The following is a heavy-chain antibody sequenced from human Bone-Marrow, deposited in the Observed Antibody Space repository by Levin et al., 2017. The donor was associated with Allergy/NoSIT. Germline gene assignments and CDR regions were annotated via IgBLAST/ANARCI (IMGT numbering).Heavy chain of an antibody. CDR3: ARVVGATTPGRYYYYYYGMDV. V-gene: IGHV1-69*13. J-gene: IGHJ6*02. CDR1: GGTFSSYA. CDR2: IIPIFGTA. D-gene: IGHD1-26*01. Sequence: SVKVSCKASGGTFSSYAISWVRQAPGQGLEWMGGIIPIFGTANYAQKFQGRVTITADESTSTAYMELSSLRSEDTAVYYCARVVGATTPGRYYYYYYGMDVWGQGTTVTVSS.